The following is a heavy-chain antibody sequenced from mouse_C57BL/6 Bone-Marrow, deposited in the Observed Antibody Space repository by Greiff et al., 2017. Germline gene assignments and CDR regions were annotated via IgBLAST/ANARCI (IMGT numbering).Heavy chain of an antibody. CDR1: GYAFSSSW. CDR2: IYPGDGDN. CDR3: ERERALFYYFDY. V-gene: IGHV1-82*01. Sequence: QVQLQQSGPELVKPGASVKISCKASGYAFSSSWMNWVKQRPGKGLEWIGRIYPGDGDNNYNGKFTGKATLTADKSASTACMQLSSLTSEDSAVYCCERERALFYYFDYWGQGTTLTVSS. D-gene: IGHD3-3*01. J-gene: IGHJ2*01.